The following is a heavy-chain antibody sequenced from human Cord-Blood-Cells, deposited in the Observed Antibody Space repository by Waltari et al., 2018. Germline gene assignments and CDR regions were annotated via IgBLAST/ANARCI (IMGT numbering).Heavy chain of an antibody. V-gene: IGHV1-2*02. Sequence: QVQLVQSGAEVKKPGASVKVSCTASGYTFTGSYMPWVRQAPGQGLEWMGWINPNSGGTNYAQKFQGRVTMTRDTSISTAYMELSRLRSDDTAVYYCARITIFGVVNWFDPWGQGTLVTVSS. J-gene: IGHJ5*02. CDR1: GYTFTGSY. D-gene: IGHD3-3*01. CDR3: ARITIFGVVNWFDP. CDR2: INPNSGGT.